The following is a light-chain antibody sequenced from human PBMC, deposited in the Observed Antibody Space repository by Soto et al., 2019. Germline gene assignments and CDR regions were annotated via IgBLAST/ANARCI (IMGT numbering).Light chain of an antibody. CDR3: SSHAGSHIV. CDR1: SSDVGAYKY. V-gene: IGLV2-8*01. CDR2: EVS. Sequence: QSVLTQPPSASGSPGRSVTISCTGTSSDVGAYKYVSWYQQHPGKAPKLLIYEVSKRPSGVPDRFSGSKSGNTASLTVSGLQAEDEADYYCSSHAGSHIVFGGGTKLTVL. J-gene: IGLJ2*01.